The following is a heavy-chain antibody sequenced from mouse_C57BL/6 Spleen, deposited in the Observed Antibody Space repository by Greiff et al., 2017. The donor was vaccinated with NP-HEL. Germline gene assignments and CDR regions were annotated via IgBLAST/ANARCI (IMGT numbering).Heavy chain of an antibody. CDR2: ISSGSSTI. CDR3: ARGTITTVIATDYAMDY. D-gene: IGHD1-1*01. J-gene: IGHJ4*01. CDR1: GFTFSDYG. V-gene: IGHV5-17*01. Sequence: VQLKESGGGLVKPGGSLKLSCAASGFTFSDYGMHWVRQAPEKGLEWVAYISSGSSTIYYADTVKGRFTISRDNAKNTLCLQMTSLRSEDTAMYYCARGTITTVIATDYAMDYWSQGTSVTVSS.